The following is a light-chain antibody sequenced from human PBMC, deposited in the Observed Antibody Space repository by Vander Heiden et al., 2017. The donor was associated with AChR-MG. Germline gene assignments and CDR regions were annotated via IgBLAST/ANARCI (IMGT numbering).Light chain of an antibody. CDR3: QHLNSYPIT. CDR2: AAS. CDR1: QGITDY. Sequence: IQLTQSPSFLSPSVGDRVTITCRASQGITDYLAWYQQKPGKAPKLLIFAASTLLSGVPSRFSGSGAGTEFTLTISSLQPEDVATYYCQHLNSYPITFGQGTRLEIK. V-gene: IGKV1-9*01. J-gene: IGKJ5*01.